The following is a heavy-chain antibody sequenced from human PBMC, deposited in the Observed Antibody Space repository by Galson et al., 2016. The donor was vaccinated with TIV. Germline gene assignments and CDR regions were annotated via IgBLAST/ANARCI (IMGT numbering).Heavy chain of an antibody. D-gene: IGHD1-26*01. V-gene: IGHV3-23*01. CDR1: GFAFNFYV. Sequence: SLRLSCAASGFAFNFYVMTWVRQGPGKGLEWVSTISLTGSHTYYADSVKGRFTISRDNSKSTMYLQMSSLRAEDTAEYYCAKSGQSGDYSWDAIDGWGQGTTVTVSS. CDR2: ISLTGSHT. CDR3: AKSGQSGDYSWDAIDG. J-gene: IGHJ3*01.